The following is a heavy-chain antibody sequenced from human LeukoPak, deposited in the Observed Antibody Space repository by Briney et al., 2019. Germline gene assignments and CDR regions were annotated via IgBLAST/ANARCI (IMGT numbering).Heavy chain of an antibody. D-gene: IGHD6-19*01. V-gene: IGHV6-1*01. CDR2: TYYRSKWYN. Sequence: SQTLSLTCAISGDSVSSNSAAWDWIRQSPSRGLEWLGRTYYRSKWYNDYAVSVKSRITINPDTSNNQFSLQLNSVTPEDTAVYYCARDLIAVAGTRDTGHYFDYWGQGTLVTVSS. J-gene: IGHJ4*02. CDR1: GDSVSSNSAA. CDR3: ARDLIAVAGTRDTGHYFDY.